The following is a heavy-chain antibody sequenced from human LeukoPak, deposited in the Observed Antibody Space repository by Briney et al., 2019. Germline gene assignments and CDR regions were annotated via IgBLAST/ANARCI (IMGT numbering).Heavy chain of an antibody. CDR3: AKSRGGFYAFDI. J-gene: IGHJ3*02. D-gene: IGHD5-24*01. V-gene: IGHV3-23*01. CDR1: GFTFSSYA. Sequence: PGGSLRLSCAASGFTFSSYAMSWVRQAPVKGLEWVSAISGSGGSTYYADSVKGRFTISRDNSKNTLYLQMNSLRAEDTAVYYCAKSRGGFYAFDIWGQGTMVTVSS. CDR2: ISGSGGST.